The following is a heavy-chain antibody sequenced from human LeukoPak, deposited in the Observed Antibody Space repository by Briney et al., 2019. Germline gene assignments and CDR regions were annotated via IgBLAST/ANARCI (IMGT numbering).Heavy chain of an antibody. D-gene: IGHD3-9*01. Sequence: GSLRLSCAASGLTFSSYAMHWVRQAPGKGLEWVAVISYDGSNKYYADSVKGRFTISRDNSKNTLYLQMNSLRAEDTAVYYCARGVRYFDYWGQGTLVTVSS. CDR1: GLTFSSYA. V-gene: IGHV3-30*04. J-gene: IGHJ4*02. CDR2: ISYDGSNK. CDR3: ARGVRYFDY.